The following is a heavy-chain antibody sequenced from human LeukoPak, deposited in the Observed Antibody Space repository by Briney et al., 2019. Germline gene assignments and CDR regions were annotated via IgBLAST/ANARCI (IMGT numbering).Heavy chain of an antibody. Sequence: PSETLSLTCTVSGGSISSSSYYWGWIRQPPGKGLEWIGNIYYSGSTKYNPSLESRVTISVDTSKNQFSLKLSSVTAADTAVYYCARLAPLGGDGYDGFDMWGQGTMVTVSS. CDR3: ARLAPLGGDGYDGFDM. CDR1: GGSISSSSYY. V-gene: IGHV4-39*07. CDR2: IYYSGST. D-gene: IGHD2-21*02. J-gene: IGHJ3*02.